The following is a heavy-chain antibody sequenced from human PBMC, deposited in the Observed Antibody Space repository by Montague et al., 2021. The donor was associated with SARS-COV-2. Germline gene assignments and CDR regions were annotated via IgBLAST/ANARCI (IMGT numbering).Heavy chain of an antibody. V-gene: IGHV3-23*01. J-gene: IGHJ4*02. CDR2: IRGSGGST. CDR3: ARVGGSGWYVDY. D-gene: IGHD6-19*01. Sequence: SLRLSCAASGFAFSSYAMSWVRQAPGKGLEWVSAIRGSGGSTYYADSVKGRFTISRDNSKNTLYLQMHSLRAEDTAVYYCARVGGSGWYVDYWGQGTLVTVSS. CDR1: GFAFSSYA.